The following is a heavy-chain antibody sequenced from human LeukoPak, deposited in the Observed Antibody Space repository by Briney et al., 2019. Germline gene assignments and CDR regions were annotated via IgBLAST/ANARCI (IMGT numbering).Heavy chain of an antibody. Sequence: GGSLRLSCAASGFTFSSYSMNWVRQAPGKGLEWVSSISSRSSYIYYADSVKGRFTISRDNAKNSLYLQMNSLRAEDTAVYYCARESYGSGSFDAFDIWGQGTMVTVSS. J-gene: IGHJ3*02. CDR2: ISSRSSYI. CDR1: GFTFSSYS. V-gene: IGHV3-21*01. D-gene: IGHD3-10*01. CDR3: ARESYGSGSFDAFDI.